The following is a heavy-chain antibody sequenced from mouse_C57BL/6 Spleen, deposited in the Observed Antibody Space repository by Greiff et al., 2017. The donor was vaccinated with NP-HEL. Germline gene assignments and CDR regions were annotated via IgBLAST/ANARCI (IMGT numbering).Heavy chain of an antibody. Sequence: VQLQQPGAELVKPGASVKLSCKASGYTFTSYWMHWVKQRPGQGLEWIGMIHPNSGSTNYNEKFKSKATLTVDKSSSTAYMQLSSLTSEDSAVYYCARSVYGSGYYAMDYWGQGTSVTVSS. CDR1: GYTFTSYW. D-gene: IGHD1-1*01. CDR3: ARSVYGSGYYAMDY. V-gene: IGHV1-64*01. J-gene: IGHJ4*01. CDR2: IHPNSGST.